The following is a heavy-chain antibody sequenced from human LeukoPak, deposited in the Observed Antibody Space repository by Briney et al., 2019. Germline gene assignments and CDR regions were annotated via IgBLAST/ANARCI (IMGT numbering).Heavy chain of an antibody. D-gene: IGHD3-3*01. CDR2: IWYDGSNN. CDR3: ARGGYDLWSGYRIDY. J-gene: IGHJ4*02. CDR1: GFTFTLYG. Sequence: GGSLRLSCAASGFTFTLYGMHWVRQAPGMGLEWVAVIWYDGSNNYYADSVKGRFTISRDTSKNTLHLQMNSLRAEDTAVYYCARGGYDLWSGYRIDYWGQGTLVTVSP. V-gene: IGHV3-33*01.